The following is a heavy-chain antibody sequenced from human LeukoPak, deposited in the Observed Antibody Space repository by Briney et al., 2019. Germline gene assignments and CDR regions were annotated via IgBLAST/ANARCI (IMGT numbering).Heavy chain of an antibody. CDR3: AREYYDSSGYWDYYYGMDV. Sequence: SETLSLTCTVSGGSISSSSYYWGWIRQPPGKGLEWIGSIYYSGSTYYNPSLKSRVTISVDTSKNQFSLKLSSVTAADTAVYYCAREYYDSSGYWDYYYGMDVWGQGTTVTVSS. V-gene: IGHV4-39*07. CDR1: GGSISSSSYY. CDR2: IYYSGST. D-gene: IGHD3-22*01. J-gene: IGHJ6*02.